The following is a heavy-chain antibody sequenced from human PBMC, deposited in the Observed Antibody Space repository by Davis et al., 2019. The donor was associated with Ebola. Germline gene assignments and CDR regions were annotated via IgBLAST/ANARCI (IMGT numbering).Heavy chain of an antibody. CDR3: ARELVHKRGVWGSYYYMDV. J-gene: IGHJ6*03. V-gene: IGHV4-34*01. CDR1: GGSFSGYY. Sequence: SETLSLTCAVYGGSFSGYYWSWIRQPPGKGLEWIGEINHSGSTNYNPSLKSRVTISVDTSKNQFSLKLSSVTAADTAVYYCARELVHKRGVWGSYYYMDVWGKGTTVTVSS. CDR2: INHSGST. D-gene: IGHD3-16*01.